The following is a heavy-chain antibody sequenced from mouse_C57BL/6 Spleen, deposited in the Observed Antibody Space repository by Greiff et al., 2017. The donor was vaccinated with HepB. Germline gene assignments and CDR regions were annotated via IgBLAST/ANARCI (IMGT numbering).Heavy chain of an antibody. CDR2: ISSGSSTI. J-gene: IGHJ4*01. Sequence: EVLLVESGGGLVKPGGSLKLSCAASGFTFSDYGMHWVRQAPEKGLEWVAYISSGSSTIYYAYTVKGRFTISRDNAKNTLFLQMTSLRSEDTAMYYCARELYYDYDGGGMDYWGQGTSFTVSS. V-gene: IGHV5-17*01. CDR1: GFTFSDYG. CDR3: ARELYYDYDGGGMDY. D-gene: IGHD2-4*01.